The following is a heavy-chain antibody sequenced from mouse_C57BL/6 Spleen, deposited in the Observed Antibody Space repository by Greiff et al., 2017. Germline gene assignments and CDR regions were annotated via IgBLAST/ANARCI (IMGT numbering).Heavy chain of an antibody. V-gene: IGHV5-15*01. CDR1: GFTFSDYG. CDR2: ISNLAYSI. D-gene: IGHD2-13*01. Sequence: DVKLVESGGGLVQPGGSLKLSCAASGFTFSDYGMAWVRQAPRKGPEWVAFISNLAYSIYYADTVTGRFTLSRENAKNTLYLEMSSLRSEDTAMYYCARDDGDDSGLAYWGQGTLVTVSA. CDR3: ARDDGDDSGLAY. J-gene: IGHJ3*01.